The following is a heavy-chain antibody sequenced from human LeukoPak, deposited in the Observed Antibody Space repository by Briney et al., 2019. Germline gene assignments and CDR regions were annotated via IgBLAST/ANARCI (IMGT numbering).Heavy chain of an antibody. CDR1: GFTFSSYA. J-gene: IGHJ4*02. CDR3: ARGPSSTVVTPGGDY. CDR2: ISYDGSNK. Sequence: GGSLRLSCAASGFTFSSYAMHWVRQAPGKGLEWVAVISYDGSNKYYADSVKGRFTISRDNSKNTLYLQMNSLRAEDTAVYYCARGPSSTVVTPGGDYWGQGTLVTVSS. D-gene: IGHD4-23*01. V-gene: IGHV3-30-3*01.